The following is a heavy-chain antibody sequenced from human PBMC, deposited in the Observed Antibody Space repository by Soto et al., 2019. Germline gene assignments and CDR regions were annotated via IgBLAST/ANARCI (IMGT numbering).Heavy chain of an antibody. D-gene: IGHD3-22*01. J-gene: IGHJ4*02. Sequence: SETLSLTCTVSGGSISSGGYYWSWIRQHPGKGLEWIGYIYYSGSTYYNPSLKSRVTISVDTSKNQFSLKLSSVTAADTAVYYCARDSANYDSPGPFDYWGQGTLVTVSS. CDR2: IYYSGST. CDR3: ARDSANYDSPGPFDY. V-gene: IGHV4-31*03. CDR1: GGSISSGGYY.